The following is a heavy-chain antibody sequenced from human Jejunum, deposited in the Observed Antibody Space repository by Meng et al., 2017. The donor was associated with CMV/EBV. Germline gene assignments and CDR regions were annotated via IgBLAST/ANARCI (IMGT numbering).Heavy chain of an antibody. CDR1: GFTFSGYA. V-gene: IGHV3-30*04. Sequence: AASGFTFSGYAMHWVRQAPGKGLEWVAFISYDGTDKYYGDSVKGRVTISRDDSKNTLYLQMSSLRSEDTAVYFCAREQGLINAMDVWGLGTTVTVSS. D-gene: IGHD6-19*01. J-gene: IGHJ6*02. CDR3: AREQGLINAMDV. CDR2: ISYDGTDK.